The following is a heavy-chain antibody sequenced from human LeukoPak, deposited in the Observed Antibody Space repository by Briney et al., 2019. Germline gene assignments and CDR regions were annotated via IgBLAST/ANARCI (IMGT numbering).Heavy chain of an antibody. CDR2: TQISGST. CDR1: GGSISSYY. D-gene: IGHD1-26*01. J-gene: IGHJ4*02. CDR3: ARKSGGYSPFDY. V-gene: IGHV4-4*07. Sequence: SETLSLTCTVSGGSISSYYWSWIRQPAGKGLEWIGHTQISGSTNYNPSLKSRVTMSVDTSKNQFSLKVNSVTAADTAVYYCARKSGGYSPFDYWGQGTLVTVSS.